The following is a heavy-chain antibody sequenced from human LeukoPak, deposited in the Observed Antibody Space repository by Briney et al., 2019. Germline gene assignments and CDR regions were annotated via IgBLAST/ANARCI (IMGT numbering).Heavy chain of an antibody. Sequence: ASVKVSCKASGYTFTGYYMHWVRQAPGQGLEWMGWINPNSGGTNSAQKFQGRVTMTRDTSISTAYMELSRLRSDDTAVYYCARDIRPIVAAAGTSPFDYWGQGTLVTVSS. V-gene: IGHV1-2*02. CDR2: INPNSGGT. CDR3: ARDIRPIVAAAGTSPFDY. D-gene: IGHD6-13*01. CDR1: GYTFTGYY. J-gene: IGHJ4*02.